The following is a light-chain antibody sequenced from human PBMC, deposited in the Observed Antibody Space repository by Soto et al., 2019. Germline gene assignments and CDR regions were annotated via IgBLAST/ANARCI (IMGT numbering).Light chain of an antibody. V-gene: IGKV3-11*01. J-gene: IGKJ2*01. CDR3: QQCSNWPPF. CDR2: GAS. CDR1: QSISSF. Sequence: EIVLTQSPATLSLSPGDKATLSCRASQSISSFLAWYHQKPGKTPRLLNYGASNRATGIPARFSGSGSGTDFTLTISSLEPEDFAVYYCQQCSNWPPFFGQGTKMEIK.